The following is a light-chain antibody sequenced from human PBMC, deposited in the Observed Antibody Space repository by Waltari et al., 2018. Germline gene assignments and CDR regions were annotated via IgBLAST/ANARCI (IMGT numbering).Light chain of an antibody. CDR1: ALPKQY. V-gene: IGLV3-25*03. CDR2: NDS. Sequence: SYELTQPPSVSVSPGQTARITCSGDALPKQYAYGYQQKPGQAPVLVIYNDSERPSGIPERFSGSSSGTTVTLTISGVQAEDEADYYCQSADSSGTYVVFGGGTKLTVL. J-gene: IGLJ2*01. CDR3: QSADSSGTYVV.